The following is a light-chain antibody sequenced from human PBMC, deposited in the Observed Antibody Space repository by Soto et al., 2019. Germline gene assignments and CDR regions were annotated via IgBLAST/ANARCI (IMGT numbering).Light chain of an antibody. CDR3: QQYGSSTGT. J-gene: IGKJ1*01. V-gene: IGKV3-20*01. CDR1: QSVSSSY. CDR2: GAS. Sequence: EIVLTQSPGTLSLSPGERATLSCRASQSVSSSYLAWYQQKPVQARRLLIYGASSRATGIADRFSGSGSGTDFTLTISRLEPEDFAVYYCQQYGSSTGTFGQGTKVEIK.